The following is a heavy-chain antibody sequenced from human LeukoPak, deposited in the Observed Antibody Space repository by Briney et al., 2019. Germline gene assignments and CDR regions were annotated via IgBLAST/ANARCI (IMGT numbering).Heavy chain of an antibody. J-gene: IGHJ4*02. V-gene: IGHV3-33*01. CDR2: IWYDGSNK. Sequence: GGSLRLSCAASGFTFSSYGMHWVRQAPGKGLEWVAVIWYDGSNKYYADSVKGRFTISRDNSKNTLYLQMNSLRAEDTAVYYCARVGWDTAMVTTRFDYWGQGTLVTVSS. CDR3: ARVGWDTAMVTTRFDY. D-gene: IGHD5-18*01. CDR1: GFTFSSYG.